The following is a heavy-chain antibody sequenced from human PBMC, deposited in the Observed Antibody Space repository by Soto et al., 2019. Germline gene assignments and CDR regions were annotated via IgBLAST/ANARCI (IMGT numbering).Heavy chain of an antibody. V-gene: IGHV3-23*01. CDR1: GFTFGTYT. D-gene: IGHD3-9*01. CDR3: AKERHPDGIWTFDF. CDR2: ILGSNTGT. Sequence: GGSPILSCAASGFTFGTYTMNWVRPAPGKGLEWVSAILGSNTGTYYADSVKGRFTISRDNSKNMLFPQMNSLRAEDTAIYYCAKERHPDGIWTFDFWGQGTLVTVSS. J-gene: IGHJ4*02.